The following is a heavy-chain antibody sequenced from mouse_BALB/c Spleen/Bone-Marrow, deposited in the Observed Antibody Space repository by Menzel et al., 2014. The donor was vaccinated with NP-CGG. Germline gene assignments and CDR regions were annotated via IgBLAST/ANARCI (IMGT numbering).Heavy chain of an antibody. CDR2: INPTRGYT. CDR1: GYTFTSNT. V-gene: IGHV1-4*02. D-gene: IGHD1-1*01. J-gene: IGHJ2*01. Sequence: VQLQQSAGELARPGASVKMSCKASGYTFTSNTIQWVKQRPGQGLEWIGYINPTRGYTDYNQKFKDKTTLTADKSSSTAYMQLSSLTSEDSAVYYCAREATYYAYFDYRGQGTILTVSS. CDR3: AREATYYAYFDY.